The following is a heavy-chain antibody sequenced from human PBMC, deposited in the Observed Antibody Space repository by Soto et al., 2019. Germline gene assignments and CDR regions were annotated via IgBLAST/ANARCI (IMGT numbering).Heavy chain of an antibody. Sequence: PSETLSLTCTVSGGSISSYYWSWIRQPPGKGLEWVGYIYYSGSTNYNPSLKSRVTISVDTSKNQFSLKLSSVTAADTAVYYCARGHPHCSSTSCRNWFDPWGQGTLVTVSS. V-gene: IGHV4-59*01. J-gene: IGHJ5*02. CDR2: IYYSGST. CDR1: GGSISSYY. D-gene: IGHD2-2*01. CDR3: ARGHPHCSSTSCRNWFDP.